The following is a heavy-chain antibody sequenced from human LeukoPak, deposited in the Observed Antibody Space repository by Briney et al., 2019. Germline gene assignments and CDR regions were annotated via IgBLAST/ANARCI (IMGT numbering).Heavy chain of an antibody. CDR1: GGSISSGSDY. Sequence: SETLSLTCTVSGGSISSGSDYWGWIRQPPGKGLEWIGSIYYSGSTYYNPSLKSRVTISVDTSKNQFSLKLSSVTAADTAVYYCARNMGIAVAGVYYFDYWGQGTLVTVSS. V-gene: IGHV4-39*01. J-gene: IGHJ4*02. D-gene: IGHD6-19*01. CDR3: ARNMGIAVAGVYYFDY. CDR2: IYYSGST.